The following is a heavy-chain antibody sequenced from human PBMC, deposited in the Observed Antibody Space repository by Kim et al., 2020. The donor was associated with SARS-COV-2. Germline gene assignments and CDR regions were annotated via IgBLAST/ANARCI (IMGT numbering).Heavy chain of an antibody. V-gene: IGHV4-59*01. Sequence: TNYSPSLRGRVTISKETSKIQFSLKLTSVTAADTAVYYCANMRNYYGMDVWGQGTTVTVSS. D-gene: IGHD3-16*01. CDR3: ANMRNYYGMDV. CDR2: T. J-gene: IGHJ6*02.